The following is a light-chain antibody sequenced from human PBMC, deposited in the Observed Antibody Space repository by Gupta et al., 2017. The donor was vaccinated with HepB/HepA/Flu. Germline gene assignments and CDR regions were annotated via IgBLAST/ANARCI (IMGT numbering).Light chain of an antibody. CDR2: GAS. J-gene: IGKJ4*01. CDR1: QSLSSS. V-gene: IGKV3-15*01. Sequence: EILMTQSPATLSVSPGERATLSCRASQSLSSSLAWYQQKPGQAPRLLIYGASTKAPGIPARFSGSGSGTEFTLTISSLQSEDFAVYYCQQKKNWPLTFGGGTXVEIK. CDR3: QQKKNWPLT.